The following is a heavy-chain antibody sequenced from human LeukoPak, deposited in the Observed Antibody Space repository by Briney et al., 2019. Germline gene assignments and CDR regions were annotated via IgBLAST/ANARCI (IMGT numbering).Heavy chain of an antibody. Sequence: GGSLRLSCAVSGITLSNYGMSWVRQAPGKGLEWVAGISDSGGRTNYADSVKGRFTISRDNSQNTLYLQMNSLRAEDTAVYYCAKVGEYYGAGASFDYWGQGTLVTVSS. CDR1: GITLSNYG. CDR3: AKVGEYYGAGASFDY. V-gene: IGHV3-23*01. J-gene: IGHJ4*02. CDR2: ISDSGGRT. D-gene: IGHD3-10*01.